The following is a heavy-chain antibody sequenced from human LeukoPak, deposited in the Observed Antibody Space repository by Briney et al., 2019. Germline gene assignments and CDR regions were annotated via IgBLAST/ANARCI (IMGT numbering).Heavy chain of an antibody. CDR2: IYTSRST. J-gene: IGHJ3*02. Sequence: PSETLSLTCTVSGGSISSGSYYWSWIRQPAGKGLEWIGRIYTSRSTNYNPSLKSRVTISVDTSKNQFSLKLSSVTAADTAVYYCAGDYDFWSGYPHAYDAFDIWGQGTMVTVSS. CDR3: AGDYDFWSGYPHAYDAFDI. V-gene: IGHV4-61*02. D-gene: IGHD3-3*01. CDR1: GGSISSGSYY.